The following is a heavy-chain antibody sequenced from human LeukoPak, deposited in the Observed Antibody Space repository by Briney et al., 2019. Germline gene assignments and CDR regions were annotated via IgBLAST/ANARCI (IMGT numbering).Heavy chain of an antibody. J-gene: IGHJ4*02. V-gene: IGHV3-43*02. CDR2: IRADGVTT. CDR3: ANDYY. Sequence: PGGSLRLSCAASGFTFDNYAMHWVRQAPGKGLEWVSLIRADGVTTYYADSVKGRFTISRDSSKNSLYLQMNSLRTEDSALYYCANDYYWGQGTLVTVSS. CDR1: GFTFDNYA.